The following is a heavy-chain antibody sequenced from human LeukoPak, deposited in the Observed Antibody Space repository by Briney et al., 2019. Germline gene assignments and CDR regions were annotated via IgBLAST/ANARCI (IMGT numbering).Heavy chain of an antibody. D-gene: IGHD3-10*01. Sequence: GGSLRLSCAAPGFTFSDYYMSWIRQAPGKGLEWVSYISNSGSSIYYADSVKGRFTISRDNAKNSLYLQMNSLRAEDTAVYYCARVHLVRGVIDYWGQGTLVTVSS. CDR2: ISNSGSSI. J-gene: IGHJ4*02. CDR3: ARVHLVRGVIDY. V-gene: IGHV3-11*01. CDR1: GFTFSDYY.